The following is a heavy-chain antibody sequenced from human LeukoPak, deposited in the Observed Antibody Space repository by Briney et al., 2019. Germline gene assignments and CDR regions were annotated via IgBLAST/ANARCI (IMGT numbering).Heavy chain of an antibody. Sequence: GGSLRLSCAASGFTFSTYTMNWVRQAPGKGLEWVSSISGSSRYIYYADSLKGRFTISRDNAKNSLSLQMNSLRAEDTAVYFCAREAVWMGSYFDGGAQGPLVTVAS. V-gene: IGHV3-21*01. CDR3: AREAVWMGSYFDG. D-gene: IGHD3-10*01. J-gene: IGHJ4*02. CDR1: GFTFSTYT. CDR2: ISGSSRYI.